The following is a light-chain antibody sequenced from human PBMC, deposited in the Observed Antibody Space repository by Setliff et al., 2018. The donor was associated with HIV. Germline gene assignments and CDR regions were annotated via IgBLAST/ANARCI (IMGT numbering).Light chain of an antibody. CDR1: SSDIGGYNY. CDR2: EVY. V-gene: IGLV2-14*01. CDR3: SSYISSSTLYV. Sequence: ALTQPASVSGSPGQSITISCTGTSSDIGGYNYVSWYRHHPGKAPKLMIYEVYNRPSGVSDRFSGSKSGNTASPTISGLQAEDEADYYCSSYISSSTLYVFGTGTKVTVL. J-gene: IGLJ1*01.